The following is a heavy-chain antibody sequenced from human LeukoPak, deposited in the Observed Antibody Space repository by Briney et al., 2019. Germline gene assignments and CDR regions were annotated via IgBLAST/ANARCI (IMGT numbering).Heavy chain of an antibody. CDR1: GGSISSGSYY. CDR2: IYTSGST. J-gene: IGHJ5*02. Sequence: SETLSLTCTVSGGSISSGSYYWSWIRQPAGKGLEWIGRIYTSGSTNYNPSLKSRVTISVDTSKNQFSLKLSSVTAADTAVDFCARGEYYDRSADHARRNWSDPWGHGTLVTVSS. CDR3: ARGEYYDRSADHARRNWSDP. D-gene: IGHD3-22*01. V-gene: IGHV4-61*02.